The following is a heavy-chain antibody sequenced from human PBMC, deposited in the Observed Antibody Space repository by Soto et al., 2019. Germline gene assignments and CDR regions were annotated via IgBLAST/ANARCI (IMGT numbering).Heavy chain of an antibody. J-gene: IGHJ4*02. V-gene: IGHV3-23*01. CDR3: AKDGLILLVINGYFDY. CDR1: GFTFRNYA. CDR2: ISGSGENT. D-gene: IGHD3-22*01. Sequence: PGGSLRLSCAASGFTFRNYAMSWVRQAPGKGLEWVSAISGSGENTNYADSVKGRFTISRDNSKNTVYLQMNSLRAEDTAVYYCAKDGLILLVINGYFDYWGQGTLVTVSS.